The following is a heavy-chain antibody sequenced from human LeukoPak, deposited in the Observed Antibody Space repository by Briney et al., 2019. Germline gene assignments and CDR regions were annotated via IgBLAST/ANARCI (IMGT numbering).Heavy chain of an antibody. V-gene: IGHV3-7*01. CDR3: ARVGTTPFDY. CDR1: EFTFSSYW. D-gene: IGHD4-17*01. CDR2: IKQDGGQI. Sequence: GGSLRLSCAASEFTFSSYWMSWVRQAPGKGLEWVANIKQDGGQIYYLDSVKGRFTVSRDNAKNSLYLQMNSLRAEDTAVYYCARVGTTPFDYWGQGTLVTVSS. J-gene: IGHJ4*02.